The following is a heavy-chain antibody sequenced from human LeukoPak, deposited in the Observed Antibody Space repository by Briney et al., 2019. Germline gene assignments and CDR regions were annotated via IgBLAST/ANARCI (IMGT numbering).Heavy chain of an antibody. CDR2: IYYSGST. J-gene: IGHJ4*02. D-gene: IGHD6-19*01. Sequence: SETLSLTCTVSGGSISGYYWSWIRQPPGKGLEWIGYIYYSGSTNYNPSLKSRVTISVDTSKNQFSLKLSSVTAADTAVYYCASNGYSSGWYGTFDYWGQGTLVTVSS. V-gene: IGHV4-59*01. CDR1: GGSISGYY. CDR3: ASNGYSSGWYGTFDY.